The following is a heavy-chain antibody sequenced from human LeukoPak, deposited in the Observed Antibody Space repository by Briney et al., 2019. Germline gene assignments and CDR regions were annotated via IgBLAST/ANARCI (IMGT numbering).Heavy chain of an antibody. Sequence: GGSLRLSCAASGFTFSSYSMNWVRQAPGKGLEWVSSISSSRSYIYYADSVKGRFTISRDNAKNSLYLQMNSLRAEDTAVYYCARGRYDYVWGSYRLPPNWFDPWGQGTLVTVSS. CDR2: ISSSRSYI. J-gene: IGHJ5*02. V-gene: IGHV3-21*01. CDR1: GFTFSSYS. D-gene: IGHD3-16*02. CDR3: ARGRYDYVWGSYRLPPNWFDP.